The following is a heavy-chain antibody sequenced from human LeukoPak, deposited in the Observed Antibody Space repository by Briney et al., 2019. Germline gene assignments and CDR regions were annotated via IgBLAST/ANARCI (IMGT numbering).Heavy chain of an antibody. CDR1: GFTVSSNY. D-gene: IGHD6-13*01. J-gene: IGHJ5*02. CDR3: ARDRPGGSSWSWFDP. CDR2: ISSSGNTV. Sequence: GGSLRLSCAASGFTVSSNYMNWGRQAPGKGLERVSYISSSGNTVFYADSVKGRFTISRDNAKNSLYLQMNSLRAEDTAVYFCARDRPGGSSWSWFDPWGQGTLVTVSS. V-gene: IGHV3-48*03.